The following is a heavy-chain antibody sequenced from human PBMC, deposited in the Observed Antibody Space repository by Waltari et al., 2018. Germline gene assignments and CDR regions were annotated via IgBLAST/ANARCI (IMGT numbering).Heavy chain of an antibody. D-gene: IGHD1-26*01. V-gene: IGHV3-33*01. CDR3: ARDRRGAYDY. Sequence: QVQLVESGGGVVQPGRSLRPSCAPCGFHSSRYRIHWVRQAPGKGLEWVAVIWYDGSNKYYADSVKGRFTISRDNSKNTLYLQMNSLRAEDTAVYYCARDRRGAYDYWGQGTLVTVSS. CDR2: IWYDGSNK. CDR1: GFHSSRYR. J-gene: IGHJ4*02.